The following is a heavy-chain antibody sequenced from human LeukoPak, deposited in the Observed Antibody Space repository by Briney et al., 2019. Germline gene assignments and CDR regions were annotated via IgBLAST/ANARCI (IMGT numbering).Heavy chain of an antibody. J-gene: IGHJ4*02. CDR3: ANFSGNPNYFAS. Sequence: ASVKVSCKASGYTFTSSGVSWVRQAPGQGLEWMGWISAYNGNTNYTQKLQGRVTMTTDTSTSTAYMELRSLRSDDTAVYYCANFSGNPNYFASGGRETLATVPS. CDR2: ISAYNGNT. D-gene: IGHD2-15*01. CDR1: GYTFTSSG. V-gene: IGHV1-18*01.